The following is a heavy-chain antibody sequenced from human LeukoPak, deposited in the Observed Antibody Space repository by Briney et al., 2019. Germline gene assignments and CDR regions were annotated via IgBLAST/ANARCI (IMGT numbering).Heavy chain of an antibody. CDR3: TRGQTGSYVYYYYYGMDV. J-gene: IGHJ6*02. V-gene: IGHV4-4*02. Sequence: SETLSLTCAVSGGSISSSNWWSWVRQPPGKGLEWIGEIYHSGSTNYNPSLKSRVTISVDTSKNQFSLKLSSVTAADTAVYYCTRGQTGSYVYYYYYGMDVWGQGTTVTVSS. CDR1: GGSISSSNW. D-gene: IGHD3-9*01. CDR2: IYHSGST.